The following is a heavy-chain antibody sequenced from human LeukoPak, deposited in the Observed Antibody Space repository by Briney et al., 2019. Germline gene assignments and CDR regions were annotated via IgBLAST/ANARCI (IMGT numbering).Heavy chain of an antibody. J-gene: IGHJ5*02. CDR3: ARDSYCSSASCRAHTSWFDP. V-gene: IGHV3-7*01. CDR1: GFTFGTYW. CDR2: INQDGSEK. Sequence: PGGSLRLPCAASGFTFGTYWMSWVRQAPGKGLEWVANINQDGSEKYYVDSVKGRFTISRDNAKNSLYLQMNSLRAEDTAVYYCARDSYCSSASCRAHTSWFDPWGQGTLVTVSS. D-gene: IGHD2-2*01.